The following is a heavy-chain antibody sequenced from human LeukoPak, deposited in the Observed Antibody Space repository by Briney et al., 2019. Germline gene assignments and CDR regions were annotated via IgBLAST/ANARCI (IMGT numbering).Heavy chain of an antibody. CDR3: AKDRTKAQWLARDYFDY. D-gene: IGHD6-19*01. CDR2: IRYDGSNK. CDR1: GFTFSSYG. J-gene: IGHJ4*02. V-gene: IGHV3-30*02. Sequence: GGSLRLSCATSGFTFSSYGMHWVRQAPGKGLEWVAFIRYDGSNKYYADSVKGRFTISRDNSKNTLFLQMNSLRAEDTAVYYCAKDRTKAQWLARDYFDYWGQGTLVTVSS.